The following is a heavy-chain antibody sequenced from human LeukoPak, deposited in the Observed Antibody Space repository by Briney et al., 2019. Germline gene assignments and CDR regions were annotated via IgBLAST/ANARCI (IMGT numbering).Heavy chain of an antibody. CDR2: SSYDGSNR. Sequence: PGGSLRLSCAASGFTFSTYGMHWVRQAPGKGLECLAVSSYDGSNRFHADSVKGRFTLSRDNSKNTLYLQMTSLRPEDTADYYCARGSAYSDYYYYGMDVWGQGTTVTVS. CDR3: ARGSAYSDYYYYGMDV. D-gene: IGHD4-11*01. CDR1: GFTFSTYG. J-gene: IGHJ6*02. V-gene: IGHV3-30*03.